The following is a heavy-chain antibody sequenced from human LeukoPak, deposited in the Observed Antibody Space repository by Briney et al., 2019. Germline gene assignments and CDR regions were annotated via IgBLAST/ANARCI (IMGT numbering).Heavy chain of an antibody. CDR1: GFTFDDYA. J-gene: IGHJ5*02. Sequence: PGGSLRLSCAASGFTFDDYAMHWVRQAPGKGLEWVSGISWNSGSIGYADSVKGRFTISRDNAKNSLYLQMNSLRAEDTALYYCAAGLGGSGSYSDWFDPWGQGTLVTVSS. CDR2: ISWNSGSI. V-gene: IGHV3-9*01. D-gene: IGHD3-10*01. CDR3: AAGLGGSGSYSDWFDP.